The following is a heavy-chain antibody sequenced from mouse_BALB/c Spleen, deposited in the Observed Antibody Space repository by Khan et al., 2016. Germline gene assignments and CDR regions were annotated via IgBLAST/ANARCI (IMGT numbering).Heavy chain of an antibody. CDR3: ARSGPFYFDY. J-gene: IGHJ2*01. V-gene: IGHV3-2*02. CDR2: ISYSGST. CDR1: GYSITSDYA. D-gene: IGHD4-1*01. Sequence: EVQLQESGPGLVKPSQSLSLTCTVTGYSITSDYAWNWVRQFPGNKLEWMGYISYSGSTRYNPCLKSRVSITRDTSKNQFFLQLHSVTTEYTATYYCARSGPFYFDYWGQGTTLTVAS.